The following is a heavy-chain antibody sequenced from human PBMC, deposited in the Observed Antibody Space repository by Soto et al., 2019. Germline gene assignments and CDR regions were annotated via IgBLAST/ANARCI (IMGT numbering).Heavy chain of an antibody. J-gene: IGHJ6*03. CDR3: ARELHGLGGPRGDYYYYMDV. CDR2: IWYDGSNK. D-gene: IGHD3-10*01. Sequence: GGSLRLSCAASGFTFSSYGMHWVRQAPGKGLEWVAVIWYDGSNKYYADSVKGRFTISRDNSKNTLYLQMNSLRAEDTAVYYCARELHGLGGPRGDYYYYMDVWGKGTMVTVSS. V-gene: IGHV3-33*01. CDR1: GFTFSSYG.